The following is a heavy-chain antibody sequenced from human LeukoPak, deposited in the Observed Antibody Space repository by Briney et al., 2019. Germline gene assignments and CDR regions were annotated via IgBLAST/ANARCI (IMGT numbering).Heavy chain of an antibody. Sequence: SETLSLTCAVFGGAFSGYYWSWIRQPPGKGLKWIGEINHSSSTNYKPSLKSRVTISVDTSKNQSSLRLSSVTAADTAVYYCARLRGYCSGGSCYINYYYYMDVWGKGTTVTISS. CDR3: ARLRGYCSGGSCYINYYYYMDV. J-gene: IGHJ6*03. D-gene: IGHD2-15*01. CDR1: GGAFSGYY. CDR2: INHSSST. V-gene: IGHV4-34*01.